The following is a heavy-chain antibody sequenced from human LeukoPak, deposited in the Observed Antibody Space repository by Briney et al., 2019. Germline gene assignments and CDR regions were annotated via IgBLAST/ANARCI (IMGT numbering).Heavy chain of an antibody. V-gene: IGHV3-23*01. Sequence: GGSLRLSCAASGFTFSDYHMSWIRQAPGKGLEWVSSLSGSGDSTYYADSVKGRFTISRDNSKNTLYLQMNSLRAEDTAVYYCAKVKPYWYFDLWGRGTLVTVSS. J-gene: IGHJ2*01. CDR3: AKVKPYWYFDL. CDR2: LSGSGDST. CDR1: GFTFSDYH.